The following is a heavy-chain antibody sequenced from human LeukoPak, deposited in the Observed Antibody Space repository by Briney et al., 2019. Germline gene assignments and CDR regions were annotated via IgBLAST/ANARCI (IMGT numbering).Heavy chain of an antibody. CDR2: IIPIFGTA. CDR3: ARGGRYFDWPYFDY. Sequence: ASVKVSCKASGGTFSSYAISWVRQAPGQGLEWMGRIIPIFGTANYAQKFQGRVTITTDESTSPAYMELSSLRSEDTAVYYCARGGRYFDWPYFDYWGQGTLVTVSS. V-gene: IGHV1-69*05. J-gene: IGHJ4*02. D-gene: IGHD3-9*01. CDR1: GGTFSSYA.